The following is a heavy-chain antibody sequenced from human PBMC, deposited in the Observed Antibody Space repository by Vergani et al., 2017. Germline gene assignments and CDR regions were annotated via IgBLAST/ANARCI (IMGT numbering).Heavy chain of an antibody. J-gene: IGHJ6*03. CDR1: GGSIRSSSYY. CDR2: IYYSGST. CDR3: ARHANYYDISGYYPQRYYYYYMYV. Sequence: QLQLQESGPGLVKPSETLSLTCTVSGGSIRSSSYYWGWIRQPPGKGLEWIGSIYYSGSTYYNPSLKSRVTISVDTSKNQFSLKLSSVIAADTAVYYCARHANYYDISGYYPQRYYYYYMYVWGKGTSVTVSS. D-gene: IGHD3-22*01. V-gene: IGHV4-39*01.